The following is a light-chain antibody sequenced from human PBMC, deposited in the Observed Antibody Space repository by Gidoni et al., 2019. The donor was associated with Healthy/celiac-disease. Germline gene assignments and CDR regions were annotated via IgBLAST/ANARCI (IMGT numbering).Light chain of an antibody. Sequence: IQMTQSPSSLSASVGERVTITCRASQSISSYLNWYQQKQGKAPKLLIYAASSLQIGVPSRFIGSGSGTDFTLTISSLQPEDFATYYCQQSYTFGQGTKVEIK. V-gene: IGKV1-39*01. CDR3: QQSYT. CDR1: QSISSY. J-gene: IGKJ1*01. CDR2: AAS.